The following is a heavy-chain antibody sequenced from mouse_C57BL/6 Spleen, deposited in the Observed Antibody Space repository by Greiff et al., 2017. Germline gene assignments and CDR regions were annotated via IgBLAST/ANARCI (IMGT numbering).Heavy chain of an antibody. CDR1: GYTFTDYY. Sequence: VQLKQSGPELVKPGASVKISCKASGYTFTDYYMNWVKQSHGKSLEWIGDINPNNGGTSYNQKFKGKATLTVDKSSSTAYLELRSLTSEDSAVYYCARPGGDGYEEFAYWGQGTLVTVSA. D-gene: IGHD2-2*01. J-gene: IGHJ3*01. CDR3: ARPGGDGYEEFAY. V-gene: IGHV1-26*01. CDR2: INPNNGGT.